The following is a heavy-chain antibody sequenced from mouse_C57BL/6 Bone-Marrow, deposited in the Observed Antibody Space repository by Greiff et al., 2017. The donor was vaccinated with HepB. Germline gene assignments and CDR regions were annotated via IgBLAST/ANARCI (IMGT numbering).Heavy chain of an antibody. CDR1: GYTFTSYW. CDR2: LHPSASDT. Sequence: VQLQQPGAELVKPGASVKVSCKASGYTFTSYWMHWVKQRPGLGLEWIGRLHPSASDTNYNPKFKGKATLTVDKSSSTAYMQLSSLTSEDSAVYFCAIRGLLRNWGQGTLVTVSA. V-gene: IGHV1-74*01. CDR3: AIRGLLRN. D-gene: IGHD1-1*01. J-gene: IGHJ3*01.